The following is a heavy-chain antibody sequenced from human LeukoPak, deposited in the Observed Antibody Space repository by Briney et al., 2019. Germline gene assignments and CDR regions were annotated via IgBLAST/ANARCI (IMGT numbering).Heavy chain of an antibody. J-gene: IGHJ5*02. Sequence: ASVKVSCKASGYTFTRYAMHWVRQAPGQRLEWMGWINAGNGNTKYSQKFQGRVTITRDTSASTAYMELSSLRSEDTAVYYCARDSAYDILTGPLDTWFDPWGQGTLVTVSS. CDR1: GYTFTRYA. D-gene: IGHD3-9*01. CDR2: INAGNGNT. V-gene: IGHV1-3*01. CDR3: ARDSAYDILTGPLDTWFDP.